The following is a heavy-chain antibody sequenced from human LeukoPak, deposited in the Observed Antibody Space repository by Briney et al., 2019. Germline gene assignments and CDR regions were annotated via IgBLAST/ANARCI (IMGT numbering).Heavy chain of an antibody. CDR3: ARGTGTTAYFDY. V-gene: IGHV3-11*06. J-gene: IGHJ4*02. D-gene: IGHD1-1*01. Sequence: SGGSLRLSCEPSGFTFSDYYMSWVRQAPGKGLEWVSYISSSSSYTKYADSVKGRFTISRDNAKNSLYLQVNSLRAEDTAVYYCARGTGTTAYFDYWGQGTLVTVCS. CDR1: GFTFSDYY. CDR2: ISSSSSYT.